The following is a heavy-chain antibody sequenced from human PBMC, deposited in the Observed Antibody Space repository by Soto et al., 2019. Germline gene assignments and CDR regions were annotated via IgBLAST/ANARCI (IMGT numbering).Heavy chain of an antibody. J-gene: IGHJ4*02. CDR1: GFTFSSYA. V-gene: IGHV3-30-3*01. D-gene: IGHD1-26*01. CDR3: ARGDGGSYYDFGY. CDR2: ISYDGSNK. Sequence: GSLRLSCAASGFTFSSYAMHWVRQAPGKGLEWVAVISYDGSNKYYADSVKGRFTISRDNSKNTLYLQMNSLRAEDTAVYYCARGDGGSYYDFGYWGQGTLVTVSS.